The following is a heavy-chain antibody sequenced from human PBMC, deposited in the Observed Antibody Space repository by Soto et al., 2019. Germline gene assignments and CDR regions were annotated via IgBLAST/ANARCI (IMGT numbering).Heavy chain of an antibody. CDR2: FYYGGST. CDR1: GYSISSGYY. CDR3: ASRRSTIWPIEF. V-gene: IGHV4-38-2*01. J-gene: IGHJ4*02. Sequence: KTSETLSLTCAVSGYSISSGYYWGWIRQPPGKGLEWIGSFYYGGSTYYNPSLKSRVTTSVDTSKNLFSLKLSSVTAADTAMYYCASRRSTIWPIEFWGQGAPVTVSS.